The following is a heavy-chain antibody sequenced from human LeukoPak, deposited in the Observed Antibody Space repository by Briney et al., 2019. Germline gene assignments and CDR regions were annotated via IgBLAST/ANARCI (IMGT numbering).Heavy chain of an antibody. CDR3: ARDANTLTGYYYFDY. Sequence: GGSLRLSCAASGFTFSDYYMSWIRQAPGKGLEWVSYISSSGSTIYYADSVKGRFTISRDNAKNSLYPQMNSLRAEDTAVYYCARDANTLTGYYYFDYWGQGTLVTVSS. CDR1: GFTFSDYY. V-gene: IGHV3-11*01. J-gene: IGHJ4*02. CDR2: ISSSGSTI. D-gene: IGHD3-9*01.